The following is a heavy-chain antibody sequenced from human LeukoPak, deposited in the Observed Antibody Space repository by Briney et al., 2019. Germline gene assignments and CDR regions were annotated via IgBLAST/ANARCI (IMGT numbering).Heavy chain of an antibody. D-gene: IGHD5-12*01. CDR2: ISSSGSTI. Sequence: GGSLRLSCAASGFTFSDYYMSWIRQAPGKGLEWVSYISSSGSTIYYADSVKGRFTISRDNAKNSLYLQIDSLRAEDTAVYYCARRIVATIAQYYFDYWGQGTLVTVSS. V-gene: IGHV3-11*04. CDR3: ARRIVATIAQYYFDY. J-gene: IGHJ4*02. CDR1: GFTFSDYY.